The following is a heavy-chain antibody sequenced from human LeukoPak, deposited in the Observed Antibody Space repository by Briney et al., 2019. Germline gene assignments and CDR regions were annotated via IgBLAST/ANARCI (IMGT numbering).Heavy chain of an antibody. CDR2: IIPILGTA. Sequence: GASVKVSCKASGGTFSSYAISWVRQAPGQGLEWMGRIIPILGTANYAQKFQGRVTITADKSTSTAYMELSSLRSDDTAVYYCARGTDYDILTGYYSFDYWGQGTLVTVSS. J-gene: IGHJ4*02. D-gene: IGHD3-9*01. V-gene: IGHV1-69*04. CDR3: ARGTDYDILTGYYSFDY. CDR1: GGTFSSYA.